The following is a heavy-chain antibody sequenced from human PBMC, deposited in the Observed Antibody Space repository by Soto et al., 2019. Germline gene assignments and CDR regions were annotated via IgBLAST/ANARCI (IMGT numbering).Heavy chain of an antibody. D-gene: IGHD6-13*01. CDR3: ARGFEQQLGNWFDP. CDR2: INAGNGNT. CDR1: GYTFTSYA. J-gene: IGHJ5*02. Sequence: AASVKVSCKASGYTFTSYAMHWVRQAPGQRLEWMGWINAGNGNTKYSQKFQGRVTITRDTSASTAYMELSSLRSEDTAVYYCARGFEQQLGNWFDPWGQGTLVTV. V-gene: IGHV1-3*01.